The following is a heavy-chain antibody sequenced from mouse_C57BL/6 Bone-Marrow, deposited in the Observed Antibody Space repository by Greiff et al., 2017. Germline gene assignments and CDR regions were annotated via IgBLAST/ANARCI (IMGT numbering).Heavy chain of an antibody. Sequence: VQLQQPGAELVRPGSSVKLSCEASGYTFTSYWMHWVKQSPIQGLEWIVNINPSGGETHYKQTVKGKATVSVDKSSSTAYMQLSSLTAEDSAVYYCARWGYHWYFEVGGTGTTDSVSS. V-gene: IGHV1-52*01. CDR1: GYTFTSYW. J-gene: IGHJ1*03. CDR3: ARWGYHWYFEV. CDR2: INPSGGET. D-gene: IGHD2-14*01.